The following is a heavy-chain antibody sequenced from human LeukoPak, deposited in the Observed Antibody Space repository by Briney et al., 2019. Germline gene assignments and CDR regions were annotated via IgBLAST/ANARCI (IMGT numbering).Heavy chain of an antibody. V-gene: IGHV1-69*10. CDR3: ARDRIVVVPAAIWSQGPDV. Sequence: GASVKVSCKASGGTFSSYAISWVRQAPGQGLEWMGGIIPILGIANYAQKFQGRVTITADKSTSAAYMELSSLRSEDTAVYYCARDRIVVVPAAIWSQGPDVWGQGTTVTVSS. CDR1: GGTFSSYA. D-gene: IGHD2-2*01. J-gene: IGHJ6*02. CDR2: IIPILGIA.